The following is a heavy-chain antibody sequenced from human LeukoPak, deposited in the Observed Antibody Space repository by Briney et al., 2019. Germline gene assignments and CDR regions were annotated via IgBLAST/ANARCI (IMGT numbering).Heavy chain of an antibody. J-gene: IGHJ3*02. Sequence: ASVKVSCKASGYTFTSYAMNWVRQAPGQGLEWMGWISTYNSKTHYAQSLQGRVTLTTDTSTSSVYMELRSLRSDDSALYYCARVQMEGGLGFDNWGQGTMVTVSS. V-gene: IGHV1-18*01. CDR1: GYTFTSYA. D-gene: IGHD1-1*01. CDR3: ARVQMEGGLGFDN. CDR2: ISTYNSKT.